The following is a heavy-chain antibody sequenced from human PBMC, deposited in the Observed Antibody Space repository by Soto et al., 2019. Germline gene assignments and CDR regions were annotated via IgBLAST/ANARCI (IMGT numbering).Heavy chain of an antibody. CDR3: ARDLGYDFWSGSRLDY. CDR1: GYTFTSYG. V-gene: IGHV1-18*01. J-gene: IGHJ4*02. CDR2: ISAYNGNT. Sequence: QVRLVQSGAEVKKPGASVKVSCKASGYTFTSYGISWVRQAPEQGLEWMGWISAYNGNTNYAQKLQGRVTMTKDTSTSTAYMELRSLRSDDTAVYYCARDLGYDFWSGSRLDYWGQGTLVTVSS. D-gene: IGHD3-3*01.